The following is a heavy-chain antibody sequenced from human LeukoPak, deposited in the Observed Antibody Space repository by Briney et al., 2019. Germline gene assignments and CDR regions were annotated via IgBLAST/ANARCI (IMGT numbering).Heavy chain of an antibody. CDR3: ARERSYDSSGFDY. V-gene: IGHV3-21*01. CDR1: GFTFSSYS. Sequence: GGSLRLSCAASGFTFSSYSMNWVRQAPGKGLEWVSSISSSSSYIYYADSVKGRFTISRDNAKNSLYLQMNSLRAEDTAAYYCARERSYDSSGFDYWGQGTLVTVSS. J-gene: IGHJ4*02. D-gene: IGHD3-22*01. CDR2: ISSSSSYI.